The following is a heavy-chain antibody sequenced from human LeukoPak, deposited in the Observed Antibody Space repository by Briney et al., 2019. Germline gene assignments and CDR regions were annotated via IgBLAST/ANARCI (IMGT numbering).Heavy chain of an antibody. CDR3: ARAQSVAGPGDY. CDR2: ISYDGSNK. J-gene: IGHJ4*02. V-gene: IGHV3-30-3*01. Sequence: GGSLRLSCAASGFTFSSYAMHWVRQAPGKGLEWVAVISYDGSNKYYADSVKGRFTISRDNSKNTLYLQMNSLRAEDTAVYYCARAQSVAGPGDYWGLGTLVTVSS. D-gene: IGHD6-19*01. CDR1: GFTFSSYA.